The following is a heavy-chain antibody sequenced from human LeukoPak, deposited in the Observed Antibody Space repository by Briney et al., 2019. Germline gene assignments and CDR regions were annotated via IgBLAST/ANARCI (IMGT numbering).Heavy chain of an antibody. CDR3: ARDKIVGATNFDS. CDR1: GFTFSSYW. D-gene: IGHD1-26*01. CDR2: IRQDGGEI. J-gene: IGHJ4*02. V-gene: IGHV3-7*01. Sequence: GGSLRLSCAASGFTFSSYWMAWVRQAPGKGLEWVANIRQDGGEIYYVDSVKGRFILSRGNAKNSLYLEMNSLRDEDTAVYYCARDKIVGATNFDSWGQGTLVTVSS.